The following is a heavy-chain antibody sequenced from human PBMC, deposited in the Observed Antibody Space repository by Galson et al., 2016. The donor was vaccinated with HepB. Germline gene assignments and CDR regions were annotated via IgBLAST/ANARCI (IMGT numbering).Heavy chain of an antibody. D-gene: IGHD1-26*01. V-gene: IGHV2-5*02. CDR2: IYWDDDK. Sequence: PALVKPTQTLTLTCTFSGFSLTTSGVGVGWIRQPPGKALEWLAVIYWDDDKYYSPSLKTRLTITGDTSKSEVVLTVTNMDPVDTATYYCAHILWGGIVIQSAYDYWGPGILVTVSS. CDR3: AHILWGGIVIQSAYDY. CDR1: GFSLTTSGVG. J-gene: IGHJ4*02.